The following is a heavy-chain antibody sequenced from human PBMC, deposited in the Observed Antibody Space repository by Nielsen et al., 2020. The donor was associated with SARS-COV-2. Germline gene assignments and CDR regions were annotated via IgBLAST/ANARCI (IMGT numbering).Heavy chain of an antibody. CDR1: GGSISSSSYY. V-gene: IGHV4-39*01. J-gene: IGHJ5*02. D-gene: IGHD2-2*01. Sequence: GSLILSCTVSGGSISSSSYYWGWIRQPPGQGLVWIGSIYYSGSTYYNPSLKSRVTISVDTSKNQFSLKLSSVTAADTAVYYCARQGDIVVVPAEEEYWFDPWGQGTLVTVSS. CDR3: ARQGDIVVVPAEEEYWFDP. CDR2: IYYSGST.